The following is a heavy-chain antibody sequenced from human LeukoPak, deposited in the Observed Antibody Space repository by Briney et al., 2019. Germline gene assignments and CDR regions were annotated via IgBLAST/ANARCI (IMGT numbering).Heavy chain of an antibody. J-gene: IGHJ4*02. Sequence: ASVKLSCTASGYTFTGYYMHWVRQAPGQGLEWVGLSNPNSGGTNYAQKFQGRVTMTRDTSISTAYMELSRLRSVYTAVYYCAREVRRIMITLGGVTLDPYYFDYWGQGTLVTVSS. V-gene: IGHV1-2*02. CDR1: GYTFTGYY. CDR3: AREVRRIMITLGGVTLDPYYFDY. D-gene: IGHD3-16*01. CDR2: SNPNSGGT.